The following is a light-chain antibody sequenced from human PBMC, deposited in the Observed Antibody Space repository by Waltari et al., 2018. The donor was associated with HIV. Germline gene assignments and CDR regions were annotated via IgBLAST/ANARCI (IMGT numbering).Light chain of an antibody. J-gene: IGLJ2*01. CDR3: QTWDVSLKAAL. CDR1: SSNIGRRY. Sequence: QSVLTQPPSVSAAPGQKVTISCSGGSSNIGRRYVSWYQQLPGAAPKLVIDDDVKRPSGIPDRFSGSKSGTSATLGITGLETGDEADYYCQTWDVSLKAALFGGGTKLTVL. V-gene: IGLV1-51*01. CDR2: DDV.